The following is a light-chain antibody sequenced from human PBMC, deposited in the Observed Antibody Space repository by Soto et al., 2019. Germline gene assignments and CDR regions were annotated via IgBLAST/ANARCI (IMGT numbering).Light chain of an antibody. CDR3: QQNKDWLT. J-gene: IGKJ4*01. Sequence: EIETTQSPATLSVSPGERVTLSCRASQSVSSDLAWYQQKPGQAPRLLIYGASTRASGIPDRFSGSGFGTVFTLTISRLQSEDFAVYYCQQNKDWLTFGGGTKVDI. CDR2: GAS. V-gene: IGKV3-15*01. CDR1: QSVSSD.